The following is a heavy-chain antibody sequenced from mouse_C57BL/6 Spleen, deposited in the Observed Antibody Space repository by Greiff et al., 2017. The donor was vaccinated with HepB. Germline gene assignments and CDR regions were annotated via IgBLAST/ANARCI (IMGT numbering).Heavy chain of an antibody. D-gene: IGHD1-1*01. Sequence: EVKLVESGGGLVKPGGSLKLSCAASGFTFSDYGMHWVRQAPEKGLEWVAYISSGSSTIYYADTVKGRFTISRDNAKNTLFLQMTSLRSEDTAMYYCARTITTVVGYYFDYWGQGTTLTVSS. J-gene: IGHJ2*01. CDR2: ISSGSSTI. CDR1: GFTFSDYG. CDR3: ARTITTVVGYYFDY. V-gene: IGHV5-17*01.